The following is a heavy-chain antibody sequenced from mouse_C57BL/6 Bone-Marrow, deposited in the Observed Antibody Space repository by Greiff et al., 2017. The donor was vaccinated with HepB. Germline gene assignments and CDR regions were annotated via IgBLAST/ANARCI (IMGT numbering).Heavy chain of an antibody. CDR1: GFTFSSYA. Sequence: EVQVVESGGGLVKPGGSLKLSCAASGFTFSSYAMSWVRQTPEKRLEWVATISDGGSYTYYPDNVKGRFTISRDNAKNNLYLQMSHLKSEDTAMYYCARDNGNYEFAYWGQGTLVTVSA. CDR3: ARDNGNYEFAY. D-gene: IGHD2-1*01. J-gene: IGHJ3*01. CDR2: ISDGGSYT. V-gene: IGHV5-4*01.